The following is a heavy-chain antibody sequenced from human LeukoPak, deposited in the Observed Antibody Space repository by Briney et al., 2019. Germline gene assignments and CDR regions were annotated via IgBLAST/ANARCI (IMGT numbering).Heavy chain of an antibody. CDR2: IYHSGST. CDR1: GGSISSSNW. D-gene: IGHD3-9*01. Sequence: PSETLSLTCAVSGGSISSSNWWSWVRQPPGKGLEWIGEIYHSGSTNYNPSLKSRVTISVDTSKNQFSLKLSSVTAADTAVYYCARRKDPSSWLGYYYYYGMDVWGQGTTVTVSS. V-gene: IGHV4-4*02. J-gene: IGHJ6*02. CDR3: ARRKDPSSWLGYYYYYGMDV.